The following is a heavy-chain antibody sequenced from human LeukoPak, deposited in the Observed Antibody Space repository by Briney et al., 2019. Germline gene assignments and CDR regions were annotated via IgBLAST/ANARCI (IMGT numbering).Heavy chain of an antibody. CDR3: ARDRYYYDSSGYLDY. Sequence: WASVKVSCKASGGTFSSYAISWVRQAPGQGLEWMGRIIPILGIANYAQKFQGRVTITADKSTSTAYMELSSLRSDDTAVYYCARDRYYYDSSGYLDYWGQGTLVTVSS. CDR2: IIPILGIA. V-gene: IGHV1-69*04. J-gene: IGHJ4*02. D-gene: IGHD3-22*01. CDR1: GGTFSSYA.